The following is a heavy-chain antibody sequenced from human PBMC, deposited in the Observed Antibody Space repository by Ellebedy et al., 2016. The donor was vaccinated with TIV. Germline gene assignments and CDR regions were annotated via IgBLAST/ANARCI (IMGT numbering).Heavy chain of an antibody. Sequence: MPSETLSLTCNVSGGSISTFYWSRIRQPPGKGLEFIGYIYYIGITNYNPSLESRVAISIDTSENQFSLRLSSVTAADTAAYYCAAYYGGRFDYWGPGTLVTVSS. J-gene: IGHJ4*02. CDR1: GGSISTFY. CDR3: AAYYGGRFDY. D-gene: IGHD4-23*01. CDR2: IYYIGIT. V-gene: IGHV4-59*01.